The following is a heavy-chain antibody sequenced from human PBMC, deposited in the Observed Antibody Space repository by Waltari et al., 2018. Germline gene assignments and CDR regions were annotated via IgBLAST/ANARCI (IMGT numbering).Heavy chain of an antibody. D-gene: IGHD1-1*01. J-gene: IGHJ4*02. V-gene: IGHV3-74*01. CDR1: GFTFSSDW. CDR2: INSDGSST. Sequence: EVQLVESGGGLVQPEGSMRLSCAASGFTFSSDWMHWVRQAPGKGLVWVSRINSDGSSTSYADSVKGRFTISRDNAKNTLYLQMNSLRAEDTAVYYCARALNWNRPYFDYWGQGTLVTVSS. CDR3: ARALNWNRPYFDY.